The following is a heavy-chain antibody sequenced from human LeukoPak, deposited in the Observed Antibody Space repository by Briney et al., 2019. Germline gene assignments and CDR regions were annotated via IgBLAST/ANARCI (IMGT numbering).Heavy chain of an antibody. CDR2: INTNTGNP. Sequence: ASVKVSRKASGYTFTSYAMNWVRQAPGQGLEWMGWINTNTGNPTYAQGFTGRFVFSLDTSVSTAYLQISSLKAEDTAVYYCARDPMVATTRGTLDYWGQGTLVTVSS. D-gene: IGHD5-24*01. J-gene: IGHJ4*02. CDR3: ARDPMVATTRGTLDY. V-gene: IGHV7-4-1*02. CDR1: GYTFTSYA.